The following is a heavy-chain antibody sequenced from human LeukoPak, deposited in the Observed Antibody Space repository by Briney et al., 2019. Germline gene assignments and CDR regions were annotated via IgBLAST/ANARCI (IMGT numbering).Heavy chain of an antibody. CDR2: IQQHGSET. CDR3: ARWSDSAHDYGGFDY. J-gene: IGHJ4*02. D-gene: IGHD5-12*01. Sequence: GGSLRLSCEGSGFTFSNYWMSWVRQAPGKGLEWVANIQQHGSETYYGDSVKGRFTISRDNAKNSLYLQLTSLRADDTAVYYCARWSDSAHDYGGFDYWGQGTLVSVSS. CDR1: GFTFSNYW. V-gene: IGHV3-7*01.